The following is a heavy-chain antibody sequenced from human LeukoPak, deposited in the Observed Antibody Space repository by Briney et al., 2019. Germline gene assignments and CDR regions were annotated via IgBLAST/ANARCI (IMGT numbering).Heavy chain of an antibody. D-gene: IGHD6-6*01. Sequence: GASVKVSCKASGYTFTSYYMHWVRQAPGQGLEWMGIINPSGGSTSYAQKFQGRVTMTRDTSTSTVYMELSSLRSEDTAVYYCARFRIDGSSSPRGTAWGQGTLVTVSS. J-gene: IGHJ5*02. V-gene: IGHV1-46*01. CDR3: ARFRIDGSSSPRGTA. CDR1: GYTFTSYY. CDR2: INPSGGST.